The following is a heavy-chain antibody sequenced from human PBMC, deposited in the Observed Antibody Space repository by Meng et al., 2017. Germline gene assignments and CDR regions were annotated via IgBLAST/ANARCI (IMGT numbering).Heavy chain of an antibody. CDR3: ACPAKLGYCSGGSCYSFEN. J-gene: IGHJ4*02. V-gene: IGHV4-34*01. CDR2: INHSGST. Sequence: QVQLQQWGAGLLKPSETLSPTCAVYGGSFSGYYWSWIRQPPGKGLEWIGEINHSGSTNYNPSLKSRVTISVDTSKNQFSLKLSSVTAADTAVYYCACPAKLGYCSGGSCYSFENWGQGTLVTVSS. CDR1: GGSFSGYY. D-gene: IGHD2-15*01.